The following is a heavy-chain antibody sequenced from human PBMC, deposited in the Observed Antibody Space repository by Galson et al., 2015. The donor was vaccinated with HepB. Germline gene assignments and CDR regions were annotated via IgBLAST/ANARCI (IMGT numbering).Heavy chain of an antibody. Sequence: SLRLSCAASRFTLSSYWMTWVRQAPGKGLEWVANIKEDGSEENYMDSVKGRFTISRDNAKNSLHLQMNSLGAEDTAIYYCARVAVEVDNYKSSFRHFDVWGRGTLVTVSS. D-gene: IGHD3-10*01. CDR2: IKEDGSEE. CDR1: RFTLSSYW. V-gene: IGHV3-7*03. J-gene: IGHJ2*01. CDR3: ARVAVEVDNYKSSFRHFDV.